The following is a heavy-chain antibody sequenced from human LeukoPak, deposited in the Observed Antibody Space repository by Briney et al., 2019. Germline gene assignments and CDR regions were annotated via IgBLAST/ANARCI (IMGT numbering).Heavy chain of an antibody. V-gene: IGHV3-23*01. CDR3: AKGTYYDILTGYYSYFDY. D-gene: IGHD3-9*01. Sequence: PGGSLRLSCAASGLTFSSYAMSWVRQAPGKGLEWVSAISGSGGSTYYADSVKGRFTISRDNSKNTLYLQMYSLRAEDTAVYYCAKGTYYDILTGYYSYFDYWGQGTLVTVSS. CDR1: GLTFSSYA. CDR2: ISGSGGST. J-gene: IGHJ4*02.